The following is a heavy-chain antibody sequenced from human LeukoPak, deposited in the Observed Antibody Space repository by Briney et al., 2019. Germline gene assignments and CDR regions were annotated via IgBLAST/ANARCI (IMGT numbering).Heavy chain of an antibody. CDR1: GYTFTGYY. D-gene: IGHD6-13*01. CDR3: ARGGVRTAASSLGY. CDR2: INPNSGGT. V-gene: IGHV1-2*02. J-gene: IGHJ4*01. Sequence: ASVKVSCKASGYTFTGYYMHWVRQAPGQGLEWMGWINPNSGGTNYAQKFQGRVTMTRDTSITTAYMELTRLKSDDTAVYYCARGGVRTAASSLGYWGQGTLVTVSS.